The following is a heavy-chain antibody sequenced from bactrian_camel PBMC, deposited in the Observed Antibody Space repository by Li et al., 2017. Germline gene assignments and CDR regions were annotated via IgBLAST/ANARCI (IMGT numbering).Heavy chain of an antibody. V-gene: IGHV3S53*01. CDR2: IDSTGSA. D-gene: IGHD4*01. CDR1: GFTDSRKF. CDR3: AAEGLYSDDVDCSYPVQIADFGY. J-gene: IGHJ6*01. Sequence: VQLVESGGGSVQAGGSLRLSCAASGFTDSRKFVGWFRQAPGKEREGVAAIDSTGSANYADSVKGRFTISKDNAKKALYLEMNSLTPEDTGIYYCAAEGLYSDDVDCSYPVQIADFGYWGQGTQVTVS.